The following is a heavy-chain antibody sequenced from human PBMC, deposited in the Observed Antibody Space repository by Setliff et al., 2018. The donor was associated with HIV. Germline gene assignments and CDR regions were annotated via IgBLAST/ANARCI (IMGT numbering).Heavy chain of an antibody. V-gene: IGHV4-34*01. D-gene: IGHD7-27*01. Sequence: PSETLSLTCAVHGGPFGDSSYSWIRQPPGKGLEWIGEISHSGSTSYNSSVKNRATMSVDSSKNQFSLTLASMTAADTAVYYCARHHRLPGVQPPYWYFDLWG. J-gene: IGHJ2*01. CDR3: ARHHRLPGVQPPYWYFDL. CDR2: ISHSGST. CDR1: GGPFGDSS.